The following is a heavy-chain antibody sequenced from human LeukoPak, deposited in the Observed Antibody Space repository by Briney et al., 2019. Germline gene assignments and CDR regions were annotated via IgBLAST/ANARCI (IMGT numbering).Heavy chain of an antibody. D-gene: IGHD3-9*01. V-gene: IGHV3-33*01. CDR3: AREETGAFDL. Sequence: GRSLRLSCAASGFTFSDYDMHWVRQAPGKGLEWVAVIWYDGSNEKYADSVKGQFTISRDNSKNALYLQMNSLRAEDTAMYYCAREETGAFDLWGLGTMVTVSS. CDR2: IWYDGSNE. J-gene: IGHJ3*01. CDR1: GFTFSDYD.